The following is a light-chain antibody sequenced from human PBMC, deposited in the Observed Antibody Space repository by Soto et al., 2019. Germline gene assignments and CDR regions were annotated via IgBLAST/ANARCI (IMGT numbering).Light chain of an antibody. CDR2: GAS. CDR3: QQYGSSPPRT. Sequence: EVGLSQSPGTQSLYTGERATLSCRASQSVMSNYVAWYHQKPGQAPRLLISGASTRAAGIPDRFSGSGSGTDFTLSISRLEPEDFAVYYCQQYGSSPPRTFGQGTMVAIK. CDR1: QSVMSNY. V-gene: IGKV3-20*01. J-gene: IGKJ1*01.